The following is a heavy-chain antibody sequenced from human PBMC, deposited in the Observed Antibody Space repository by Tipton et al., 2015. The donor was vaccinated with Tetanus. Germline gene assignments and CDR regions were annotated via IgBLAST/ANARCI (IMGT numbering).Heavy chain of an antibody. CDR2: MYSGGDT. Sequence: GSLRLSCVGSGFNFSTYTMNWVRQAPGKGLEWVSVMYSGGDTYYVDSVKGRFSTSRDNAKNTLYLQMNSLRVEDTAVYYCVRDGGSSGWLAYWGQGTPVTVSS. J-gene: IGHJ4*02. CDR1: GFNFSTYT. D-gene: IGHD6-19*01. CDR3: VRDGGSSGWLAY. V-gene: IGHV3-53*01.